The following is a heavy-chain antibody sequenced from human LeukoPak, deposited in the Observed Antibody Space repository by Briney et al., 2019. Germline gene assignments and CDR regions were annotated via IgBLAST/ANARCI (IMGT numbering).Heavy chain of an antibody. V-gene: IGHV3-30-3*01. Sequence: GGSLRLSCAASGFTFSGFGMHWVRQAPGKGLEWVALISYDGSKNYYADSVKGRFTISRDNSENTLFLQMNSLRPEDTAVYYCARGRGGMDVWGQGTTVIVSS. CDR2: ISYDGSKN. J-gene: IGHJ6*02. CDR3: ARGRGGMDV. D-gene: IGHD2-15*01. CDR1: GFTFSGFG.